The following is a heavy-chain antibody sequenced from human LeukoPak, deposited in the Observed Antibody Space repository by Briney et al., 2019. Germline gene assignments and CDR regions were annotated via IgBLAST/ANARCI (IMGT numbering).Heavy chain of an antibody. V-gene: IGHV3-23*01. CDR1: GFTFINYA. Sequence: GGSLRLSCAASGFTFINYAMSWVRQAPGKGLEWVSSISGSRGNTHYADSVKGRFTIARDTSKNTLYLQMNSLRAEDTAVYYCAKGSRIWGNYYFDFWGQGTLVTVSP. CDR2: ISGSRGNT. CDR3: AKGSRIWGNYYFDF. J-gene: IGHJ4*02. D-gene: IGHD3-16*01.